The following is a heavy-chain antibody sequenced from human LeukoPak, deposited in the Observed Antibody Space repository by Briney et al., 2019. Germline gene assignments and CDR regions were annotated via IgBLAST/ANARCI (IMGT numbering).Heavy chain of an antibody. CDR2: INWSSGGI. CDR1: GFTFDDYI. Sequence: GRSLRLSCAASGFTFDDYIMHWVRQAPGKDLEWVSGINWSSGGIGYADSVKGRFTISRDNAKNSLYLQMDTLRVEDTALYYCAKDTSRSGYYYGMDAWGQGTTVIVS. D-gene: IGHD3-10*01. CDR3: AKDTSRSGYYYGMDA. V-gene: IGHV3-9*01. J-gene: IGHJ6*02.